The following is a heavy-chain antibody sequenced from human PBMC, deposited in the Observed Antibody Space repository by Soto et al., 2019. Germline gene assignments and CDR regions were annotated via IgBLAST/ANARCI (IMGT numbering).Heavy chain of an antibody. J-gene: IGHJ4*02. CDR2: INAGNGNT. Sequence: ASVKVSCKASGYTFTSYAMHWVRQAPGQRLEWMGWINAGNGNTKYSQKLQGRVTITADESTSTAYLELSSLRSEDTVVYYCARGWNYYDSSGYRQYFDYWGQGTLVTVSS. CDR1: GYTFTSYA. D-gene: IGHD3-22*01. CDR3: ARGWNYYDSSGYRQYFDY. V-gene: IGHV1-3*01.